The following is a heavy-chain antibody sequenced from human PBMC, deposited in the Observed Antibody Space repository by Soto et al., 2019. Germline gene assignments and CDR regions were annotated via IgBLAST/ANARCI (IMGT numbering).Heavy chain of an antibody. CDR3: ASSANADYYDSSGPSFDY. CDR1: GGTFSSYA. D-gene: IGHD3-22*01. V-gene: IGHV1-69*01. J-gene: IGHJ4*02. CDR2: IIPIFGTA. Sequence: QVQLVQSGAEVKKPGSSVKVSCKASGGTFSSYAISWVRQAPGQGLEWMGGIIPIFGTANYEQKFQGRVTITADESTSTAYMELSSLRSEDTAVYYCASSANADYYDSSGPSFDYWGQGTLVTVSS.